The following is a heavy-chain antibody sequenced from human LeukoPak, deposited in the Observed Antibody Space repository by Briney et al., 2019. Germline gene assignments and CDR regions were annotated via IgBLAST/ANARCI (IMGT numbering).Heavy chain of an antibody. J-gene: IGHJ4*02. Sequence: SETLSLTCTVSGGSITSYYWSWIRQPPGKGLEWIGYIYYSGSTNYNPSLKSRVTISVDTSRNQFSLKLSSVTAADTAVYYCARLQRWYYFDYWGQGTLVTVSS. CDR1: GGSITSYY. V-gene: IGHV4-59*08. CDR2: IYYSGST. D-gene: IGHD6-13*01. CDR3: ARLQRWYYFDY.